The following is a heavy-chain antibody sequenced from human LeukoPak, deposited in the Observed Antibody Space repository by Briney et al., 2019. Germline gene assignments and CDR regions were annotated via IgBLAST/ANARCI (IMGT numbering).Heavy chain of an antibody. CDR3: ARVYLERLTAGYFDH. CDR1: GFTFSTYA. D-gene: IGHD2-8*01. V-gene: IGHV3-30*04. J-gene: IGHJ4*02. Sequence: GGCLRLSCAASGFTFSTYAMNWVRQAPGKGLQWVAVISDDGRHNYYADSVKGRFTISRDNSKSTLYLQMNSLRDDDSAAYFCARVYLERLTAGYFDHWGQGTQVTVSP. CDR2: ISDDGRHN.